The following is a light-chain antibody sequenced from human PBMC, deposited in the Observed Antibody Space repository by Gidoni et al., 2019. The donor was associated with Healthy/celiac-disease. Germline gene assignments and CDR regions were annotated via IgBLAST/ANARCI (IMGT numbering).Light chain of an antibody. V-gene: IGKV4-1*01. CDR3: QQYYSTPPT. CDR1: QSVLYSSNNKNY. Sequence: DIVMTQSPDSLAVSLGERATINCKSSQSVLYSSNNKNYLAWYQQKPGQPPKLLLYWASTRESGVPDRFSGSGSGTDFTLTISSLQAEDVAVYYCQQYYSTPPTFXGXTKVEIK. CDR2: WAS. J-gene: IGKJ4*01.